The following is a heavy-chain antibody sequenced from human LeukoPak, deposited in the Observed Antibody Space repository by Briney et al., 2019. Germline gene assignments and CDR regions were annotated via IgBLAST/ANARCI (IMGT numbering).Heavy chain of an antibody. CDR3: ARGADCSSTSCHGHWFDP. D-gene: IGHD2-2*01. Sequence: SETLSLTCTVSGASISNYYWSWIRQPPGKGLEWIGYIYYNGRTNYNPSLKSRVTISLDTSKNQFSLKLSSVTAADTAVYYCARGADCSSTSCHGHWFDPWGQGTLVTVSS. CDR2: IYYNGRT. V-gene: IGHV4-59*01. CDR1: GASISNYY. J-gene: IGHJ5*02.